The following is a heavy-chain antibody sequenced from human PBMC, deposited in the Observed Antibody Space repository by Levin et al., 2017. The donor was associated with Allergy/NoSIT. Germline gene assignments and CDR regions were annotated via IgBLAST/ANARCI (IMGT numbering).Heavy chain of an antibody. CDR2: INEDGSQK. D-gene: IGHD5-12*01. CDR3: ARHLRGDSAYDAFDV. V-gene: IGHV3-7*03. J-gene: IGHJ3*01. CDR1: GFTFRDYW. Sequence: PPGGSLRLSCAASGFTFRDYWMTWARQTPGRGLEWVASINEDGSQKNYLDSVKGRFTISRDNAKDSVDLQMDYLRDDDTALYYCARHLRGDSAYDAFDVWGHGTMVTFSS.